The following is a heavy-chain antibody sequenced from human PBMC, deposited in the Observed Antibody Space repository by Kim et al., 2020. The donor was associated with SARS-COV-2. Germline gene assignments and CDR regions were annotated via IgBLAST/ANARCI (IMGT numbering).Heavy chain of an antibody. V-gene: IGHV1-46*01. D-gene: IGHD4-17*01. CDR2: INPSGGST. Sequence: ASVKVSCKASGYTFTSYYMHWVRQAPGQGLEWMGIINPSGGSTSYAQKFQGRVTMTRDTSTSTVYMELSSLRSEDTAVYYCARDGDDYGDEYYFDYWGQGTLVTVSS. CDR1: GYTFTSYY. CDR3: ARDGDDYGDEYYFDY. J-gene: IGHJ4*02.